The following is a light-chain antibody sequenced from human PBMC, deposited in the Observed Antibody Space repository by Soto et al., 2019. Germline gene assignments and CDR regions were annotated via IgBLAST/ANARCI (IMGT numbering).Light chain of an antibody. CDR3: QQCYSTPVT. V-gene: IGKV1-39*01. CDR2: AAS. J-gene: IGKJ1*01. Sequence: DIQMTQSPSSLSASVGDRVTITCRASQSISSYLNWYQQKPGKAPKLLIYAASSLQSGVPSRFSGSGSGTDFTLTISSLQPEDFATYYCQQCYSTPVTFGQGTKVDI. CDR1: QSISSY.